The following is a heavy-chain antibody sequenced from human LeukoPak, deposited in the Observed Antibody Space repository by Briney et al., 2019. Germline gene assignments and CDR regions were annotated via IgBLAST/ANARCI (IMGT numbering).Heavy chain of an antibody. CDR1: GYTFTSYG. D-gene: IGHD4-23*01. CDR2: NSAYNGNT. J-gene: IGHJ6*02. V-gene: IGHV1-18*01. CDR3: ARGYGGNSGLLDGMDV. Sequence: GASVKVSCKASGYTFTSYGISWVRQAPGQGLEWMGWNSAYNGNTNYAQKLQGRVTMTTDTSTSTAYMELRSLRSDDTAVYYCARGYGGNSGLLDGMDVWGQGTTVTVSS.